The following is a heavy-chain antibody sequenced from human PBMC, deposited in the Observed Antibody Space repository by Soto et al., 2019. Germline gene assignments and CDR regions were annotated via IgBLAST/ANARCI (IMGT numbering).Heavy chain of an antibody. D-gene: IGHD1-1*01. Sequence: QVQLVESGGGVVQPGRSLRLSCAASGFTFSSYGMHWVRQAPGKGLEWVAVIWYDGSNKYYADSVKGRFTISRDNSKNTLYLQMNSLRAEDTAVYYCARQNWNRFGAFDSWGQGTMVTVSS. CDR2: IWYDGSNK. CDR1: GFTFSSYG. V-gene: IGHV3-33*01. CDR3: ARQNWNRFGAFDS. J-gene: IGHJ3*02.